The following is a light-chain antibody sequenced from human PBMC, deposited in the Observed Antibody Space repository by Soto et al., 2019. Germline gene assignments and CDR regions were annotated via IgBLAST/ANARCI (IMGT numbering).Light chain of an antibody. CDR3: QKYNDVPAT. CDR2: AAS. J-gene: IGKJ5*01. Sequence: DIQMTQSPSSLSASIGDRVTITCRASQGISNSLAWYQQRPGKVPKLLIYAASTLQLGVPSRFSGSGSGTDFTLTISSLQPEDVATYFCQKYNDVPATFGLGTRLEMK. CDR1: QGISNS. V-gene: IGKV1-27*01.